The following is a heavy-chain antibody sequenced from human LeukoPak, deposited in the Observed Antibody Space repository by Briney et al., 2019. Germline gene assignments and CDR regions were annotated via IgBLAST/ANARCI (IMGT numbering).Heavy chain of an antibody. CDR3: ARATHYYL. CDR2: ISSDGSST. D-gene: IGHD3-10*01. V-gene: IGHV3-74*01. Sequence: QPGGSLRLSCAASGFTFSSYWMHWVSQAPGKGLVWVSRISSDGSSTSYVDSVKGRFTISRDNAKNTLYLQMNSLRAEDTAVYYCARATHYYLWGQGTLVTVSS. J-gene: IGHJ5*02. CDR1: GFTFSSYW.